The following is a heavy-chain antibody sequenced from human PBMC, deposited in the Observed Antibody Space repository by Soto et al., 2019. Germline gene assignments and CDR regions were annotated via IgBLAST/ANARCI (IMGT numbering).Heavy chain of an antibody. V-gene: IGHV1-69*13. D-gene: IGHD5-12*01. CDR3: ARGDIVATRYYYGMDV. CDR1: GGTFSSYA. Sequence: ASVKVSCQASGGTFSSYAISWVRQAPGQGLEWMGGIIPIFGTANYAQKFQGRVTITADESTSTAYMELSSLRSEDTAVYYCARGDIVATRYYYGMDVWGQGTTVTVSS. CDR2: IIPIFGTA. J-gene: IGHJ6*02.